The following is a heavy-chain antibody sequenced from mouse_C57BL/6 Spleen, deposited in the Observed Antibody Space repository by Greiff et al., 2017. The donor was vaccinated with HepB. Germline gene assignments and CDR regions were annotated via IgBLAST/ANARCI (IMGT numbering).Heavy chain of an antibody. CDR1: GYAFSSSW. J-gene: IGHJ4*01. CDR3: AREGYGFAMDD. D-gene: IGHD2-2*01. Sequence: QVQLQQSGPELVKPGASVKISCKASGYAFSSSWMNWVKQRPGKGLEWIGRIYPGDGDTNYNGKFKGKATLTADKSSSTAYMQLSSLTSEDSAVYFCAREGYGFAMDDWGQGTSVTVSS. V-gene: IGHV1-82*01. CDR2: IYPGDGDT.